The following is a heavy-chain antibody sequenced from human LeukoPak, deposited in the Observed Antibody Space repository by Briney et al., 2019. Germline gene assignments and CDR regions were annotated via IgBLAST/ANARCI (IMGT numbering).Heavy chain of an antibody. CDR2: IYYSGST. Sequence: SETLSLTCTVSGGSISSGGYYWSWIRQHPGKGLEWIGYIYYSGSTYYNPSLKSRVTISVDTSKNQFSLKLSSATAADTAVYYCARSPVRYDSSGYYREARWFDPWGQGTLVTVSS. CDR3: ARSPVRYDSSGYYREARWFDP. D-gene: IGHD3-22*01. J-gene: IGHJ5*02. V-gene: IGHV4-31*03. CDR1: GGSISSGGYY.